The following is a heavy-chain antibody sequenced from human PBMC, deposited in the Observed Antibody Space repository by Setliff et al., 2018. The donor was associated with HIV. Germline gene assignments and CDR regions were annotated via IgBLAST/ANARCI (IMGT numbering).Heavy chain of an antibody. V-gene: IGHV1-18*01. J-gene: IGHJ4*02. CDR2: ISANGKK. D-gene: IGHD3-10*01. CDR3: AREVPANPGSYYKKH. CDR1: GYTFSSYG. Sequence: ASVKVSCKAAGYTFSSYGISWVRQTPGQGLEWMGWISANGKKYYSPKVHDRLSLTIDISTTTAHLQLWNLRSDDTAVYSCAREVPANPGSYYKKHWGQGTLVTVSS.